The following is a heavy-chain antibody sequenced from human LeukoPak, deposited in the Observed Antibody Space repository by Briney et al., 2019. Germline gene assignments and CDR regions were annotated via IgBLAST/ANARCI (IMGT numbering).Heavy chain of an antibody. CDR3: AREEIYCSGGSCYSHYYGMDV. CDR2: INPNSGGT. CDR1: GYTFTGYY. Sequence: ASVKVSRKASGYTFTGYYMHRVRQAPGQGLEWMGWINPNSGGTNYAQKFQGRVTMTRDASISTAYMELSRLRSDDTAVYYCAREEIYCSGGSCYSHYYGMDVWGQGTTVTVSS. D-gene: IGHD2-15*01. V-gene: IGHV1-2*02. J-gene: IGHJ6*02.